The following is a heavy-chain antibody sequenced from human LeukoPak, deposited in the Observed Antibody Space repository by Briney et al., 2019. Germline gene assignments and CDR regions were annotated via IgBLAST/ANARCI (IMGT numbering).Heavy chain of an antibody. D-gene: IGHD3-10*01. CDR2: ISGSGGST. CDR1: GFTFSNFA. CDR3: ARDCGWYYGSGFDY. V-gene: IGHV3-23*01. Sequence: PGGFLRLSCAASGFTFSNFAMSWVRQAPGKGLEWVSAISGSGGSTYFADSVKGRFTISRDNSKSTLYLQMNSLRAEDTAVYYCARDCGWYYGSGFDYWGQGTLVTVSS. J-gene: IGHJ4*02.